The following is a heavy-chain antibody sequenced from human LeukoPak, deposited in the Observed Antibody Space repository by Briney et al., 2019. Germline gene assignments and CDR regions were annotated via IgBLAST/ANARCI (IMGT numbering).Heavy chain of an antibody. D-gene: IGHD2-2*01. V-gene: IGHV3-23*01. CDR3: AKEQTSSGFFDY. Sequence: GGSLRLSCAASGFTFTNYAMSWVRQAPGKGLEWVSAISGSGTRTYYADSVKGRFTISRDDSKNTLYLQMNSLRAEDRAVYYCAKEQTSSGFFDYWGQGTLVTVSS. CDR2: ISGSGTRT. J-gene: IGHJ4*02. CDR1: GFTFTNYA.